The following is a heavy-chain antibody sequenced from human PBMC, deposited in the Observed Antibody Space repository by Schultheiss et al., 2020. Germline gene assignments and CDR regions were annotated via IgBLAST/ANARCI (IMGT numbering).Heavy chain of an antibody. CDR3: ARDFDY. V-gene: IGHV4-39*07. CDR2: IYYSGST. Sequence: SETLSLTCTVSGGSISSYYWSWIRQPPGKGLEWIGSIYYSGSTYYNPSLKSRVTISVDTSKNQFSLKLSSVTPEDTAVYYCARDFDYWGQGTLVTVSS. CDR1: GGSISSYY. J-gene: IGHJ4*02.